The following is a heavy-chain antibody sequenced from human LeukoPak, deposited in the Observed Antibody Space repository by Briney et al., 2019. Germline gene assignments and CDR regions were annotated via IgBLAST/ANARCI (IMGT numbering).Heavy chain of an antibody. CDR3: AKEYSSSWYPNYYYGMDV. CDR1: GFTFSSYS. J-gene: IGHJ6*02. D-gene: IGHD6-13*01. V-gene: IGHV3-48*01. CDR2: ISGRSSTI. Sequence: PGGSLRLSCAASGFTFSSYSMNWVRQAPGKGLEWVSYISGRSSTIYYADSVKGRFTISRDNAKNTLYLQMNSLRAEDTAVYYCAKEYSSSWYPNYYYGMDVWGQGTTVTVSS.